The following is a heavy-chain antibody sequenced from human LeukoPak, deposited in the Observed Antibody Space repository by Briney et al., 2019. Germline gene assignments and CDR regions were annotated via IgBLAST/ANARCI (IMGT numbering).Heavy chain of an antibody. D-gene: IGHD2/OR15-2a*01. J-gene: IGHJ5*02. CDR1: GFTFSSYE. CDR3: AKVPEGNWFDP. Sequence: PGGSLRLSCAVSGFTFSSYEMNWVRQAPGKGLEWVAIIYRDGRTYYADSVKGRFTISRDNSKNMVFLQMNSLRVEDTAVYYCAKVPEGNWFDPWGQGTLVTVSS. CDR2: IYRDGRT. V-gene: IGHV3-66*01.